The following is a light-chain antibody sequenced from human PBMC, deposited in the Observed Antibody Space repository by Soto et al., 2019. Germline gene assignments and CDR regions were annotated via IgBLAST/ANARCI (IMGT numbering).Light chain of an antibody. CDR2: GAS. Sequence: EIVMTQSPATLSVSPGDRATLSCRASQSVSSKLAWYQQKPGQAPRLLIYGASTRATGIPARFSGSGSGTEFTLTISSLQSEDFAVYYCQKYNDWPPLFGQGTKMEIK. CDR3: QKYNDWPPL. CDR1: QSVSSK. V-gene: IGKV3-15*01. J-gene: IGKJ1*01.